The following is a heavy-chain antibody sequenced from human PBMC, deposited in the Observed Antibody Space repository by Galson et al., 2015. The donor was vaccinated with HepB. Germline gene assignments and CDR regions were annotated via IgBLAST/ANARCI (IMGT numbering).Heavy chain of an antibody. V-gene: IGHV3-66*04. J-gene: IGHJ5*02. CDR2: IYTGGST. Sequence: SLRLSCAVSGFTVSTNYMNWVRQAPGKGLEWVSVIYTGGSTYYADSVKGRFTISRDNSKNSLYLQMNSLRAEDTAVYYCARRRFTGGFDPWGQGTLVTVSS. CDR3: ARRRFTGGFDP. CDR1: GFTVSTNY. D-gene: IGHD1-26*01.